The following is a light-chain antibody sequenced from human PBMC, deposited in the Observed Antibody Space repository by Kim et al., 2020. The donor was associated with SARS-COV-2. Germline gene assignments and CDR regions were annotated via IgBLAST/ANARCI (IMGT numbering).Light chain of an antibody. CDR2: KDS. Sequence: SYELTQPSSVSVSPGQTARITCSGDVLAKKYARWFQQKPGQAPVLVIYKDSERPSGIPERFSGSSSGTTVTLTIIGAQVEDEADYYCYSAADNDWVFGGGTQLTVL. V-gene: IGLV3-27*01. J-gene: IGLJ3*02. CDR1: VLAKKY. CDR3: YSAADNDWV.